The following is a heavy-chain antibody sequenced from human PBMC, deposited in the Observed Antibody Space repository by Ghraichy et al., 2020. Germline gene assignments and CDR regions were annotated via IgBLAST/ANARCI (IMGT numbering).Heavy chain of an antibody. CDR1: GFTFSSYE. V-gene: IGHV3-48*03. J-gene: IGHJ4*02. CDR2: ISSSGSTI. D-gene: IGHD3-22*01. CDR3: ARGGYYDSSGYPRFDY. Sequence: GGSLRLSCAASGFTFSSYEMNWVRQAPGKGLEWVSYISSSGSTIYYADSVKGRFTISRDNAKNSLYLQMNSLRAEDTAVYYCARGGYYDSSGYPRFDYWGQGTLVTVSS.